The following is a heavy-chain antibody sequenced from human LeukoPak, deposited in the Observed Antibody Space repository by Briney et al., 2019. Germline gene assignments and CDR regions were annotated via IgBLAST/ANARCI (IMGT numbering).Heavy chain of an antibody. J-gene: IGHJ4*02. D-gene: IGHD1-26*01. V-gene: IGHV4-39*01. CDR2: IYYSGST. CDR3: ARHAEGSLDY. Sequence: SETLSLTCSVSGDSISTSSYYWGWIRQPPGKGLEWIGTIYYSGSTYYNPSLTSRVTISVDTSKNQFSLKLSSVTAADTAVYYCARHAEGSLDYWGQGTLVTVSS. CDR1: GDSISTSSYY.